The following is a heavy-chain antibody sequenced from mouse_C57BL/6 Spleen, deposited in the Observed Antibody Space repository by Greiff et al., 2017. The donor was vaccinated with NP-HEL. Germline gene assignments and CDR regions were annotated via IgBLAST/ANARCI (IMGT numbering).Heavy chain of an antibody. CDR1: GYTFTSYW. J-gene: IGHJ2*01. V-gene: IGHV1-61*01. Sequence: QVQLQQPGAELVRPGSSVKLSCKASGYTFTSYWMDWVKQRPGQGLEWIGNIYPSDVETHYNQKFKDKATLTVDKSSSTAYMQLRSLTSEDSAVYHCARWDGYLFDYWGQGTTLTVSS. CDR3: ARWDGYLFDY. D-gene: IGHD2-3*01. CDR2: IYPSDVET.